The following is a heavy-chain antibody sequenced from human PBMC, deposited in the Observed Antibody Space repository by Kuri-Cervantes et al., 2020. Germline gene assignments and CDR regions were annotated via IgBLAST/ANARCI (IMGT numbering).Heavy chain of an antibody. CDR2: IYYSGST. Sequence: ESLKISCTVSGGSISSYYWSWIRQPPGKGLEWIGYIYYSGSTNYNPSLKSRVTISVDTSKNQFSLKLSSVTAADTAVYYCARGGPAFREKYSSGWYIKYTYYFDYWGQGTLVTVSS. D-gene: IGHD6-19*01. V-gene: IGHV4-59*12. CDR1: GGSISSYY. CDR3: ARGGPAFREKYSSGWYIKYTYYFDY. J-gene: IGHJ4*02.